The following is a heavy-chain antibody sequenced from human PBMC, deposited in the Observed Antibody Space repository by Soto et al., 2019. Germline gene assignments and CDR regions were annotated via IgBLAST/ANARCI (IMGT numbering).Heavy chain of an antibody. CDR3: ARDYSYQRAMDV. Sequence: GGSLRLSCAASGFTFSNFAMYWVRQAPGKGLEWVTVISYDGSHKYYADSVKGRFTISRDNSKNTLYLQMNNLRAEDSAVYFCARDYSYQRAMDVWGQGTTVTVS. J-gene: IGHJ6*02. CDR1: GFTFSNFA. V-gene: IGHV3-30-3*01. CDR2: ISYDGSHK. D-gene: IGHD2-15*01.